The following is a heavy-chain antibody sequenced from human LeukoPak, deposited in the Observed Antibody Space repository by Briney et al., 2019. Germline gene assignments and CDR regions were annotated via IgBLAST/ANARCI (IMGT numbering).Heavy chain of an antibody. Sequence: PGGSLRLSCAASGFTLNNAWMTWVRQAPGKGLEWVSYINTDSSDIHYADSVKGRFTISRDNARNTLYLQLSSLRAEDSAVYYCARDTFHPGLIDSWGQGTLVTVSS. CDR3: ARDTFHPGLIDS. D-gene: IGHD2-21*01. CDR1: GFTLNNAW. J-gene: IGHJ4*02. V-gene: IGHV3-21*05. CDR2: INTDSSDI.